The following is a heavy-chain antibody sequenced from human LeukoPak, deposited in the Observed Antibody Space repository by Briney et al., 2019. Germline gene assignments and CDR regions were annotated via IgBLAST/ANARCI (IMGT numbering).Heavy chain of an antibody. Sequence: SETLSLTCTISGGSVSDYYWSWIRQSPGKGLEWIGYIYHTGSTSYSPSLKSRVTMSVDTSKNQFSLKLSSVTAADTAVYYCARDLWFGELDYYYYYMDVWGKGTTVTISS. D-gene: IGHD3-10*01. CDR2: IYHTGST. V-gene: IGHV4-59*02. CDR3: ARDLWFGELDYYYYYMDV. J-gene: IGHJ6*03. CDR1: GGSVSDYY.